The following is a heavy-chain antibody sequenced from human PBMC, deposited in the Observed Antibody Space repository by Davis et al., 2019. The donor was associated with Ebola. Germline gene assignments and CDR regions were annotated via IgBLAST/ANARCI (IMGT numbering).Heavy chain of an antibody. CDR2: IYYSGST. CDR1: GGSISSYY. V-gene: IGHV4-59*12. D-gene: IGHD2-2*01. Sequence: PSETLSLTCTVSGGSISSYYWSWIRQPPGKGLEWIGYIYYSGSTNYNPSLKSRVTISVDTSKNQFSLKLSSVTAADTAVYYCASSSTSWVMKGSLDYWGQGTLVTVSS. CDR3: ASSSTSWVMKGSLDY. J-gene: IGHJ4*02.